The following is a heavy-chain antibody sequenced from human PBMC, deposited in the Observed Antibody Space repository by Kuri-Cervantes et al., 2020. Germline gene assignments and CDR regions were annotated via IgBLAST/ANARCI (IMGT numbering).Heavy chain of an antibody. D-gene: IGHD4-23*01. CDR1: GFTFSSYG. J-gene: IGHJ3*02. CDR2: ISYDGSNK. Sequence: GESLKISCAASGFTFSSYGMHWVRQAPGEGLEWVAVISYDGSNKYYADSVKGRFTIYRDNAKNTLYLQMNSLRAENTAEYYCARALNDYGGRGSFDIWGQGTMVTVSS. V-gene: IGHV3-30*03. CDR3: ARALNDYGGRGSFDI.